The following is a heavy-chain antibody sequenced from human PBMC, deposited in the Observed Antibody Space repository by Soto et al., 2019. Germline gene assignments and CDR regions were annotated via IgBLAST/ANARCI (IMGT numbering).Heavy chain of an antibody. CDR3: ARDMYYYDSSGIDY. J-gene: IGHJ4*02. CDR2: ISSSSSYI. Sequence: GGSLRLSCAASGFTFSSYSMNWVRQAPGKGLEWVSSISSSSSYIHYADSVKGRFTISRDNAKNSLYLQMNSLRAEDTAVYYCARDMYYYDSSGIDYWGQGTLVTVSS. V-gene: IGHV3-21*01. CDR1: GFTFSSYS. D-gene: IGHD3-22*01.